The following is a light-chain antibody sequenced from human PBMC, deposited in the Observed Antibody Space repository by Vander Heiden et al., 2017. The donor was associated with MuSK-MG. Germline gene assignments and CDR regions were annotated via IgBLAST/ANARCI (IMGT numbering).Light chain of an antibody. Sequence: EIVLTQSPGTLSLSPGERATLSCRASESVSTYLAWYQQKPGQAPRLLIFDASSRATGVPARFSGSGSGTDFTLTISNLEPEDFAVYYCQRHNNWPQAFGQGTKVEIK. V-gene: IGKV3-11*01. CDR1: ESVSTY. J-gene: IGKJ1*01. CDR2: DAS. CDR3: QRHNNWPQA.